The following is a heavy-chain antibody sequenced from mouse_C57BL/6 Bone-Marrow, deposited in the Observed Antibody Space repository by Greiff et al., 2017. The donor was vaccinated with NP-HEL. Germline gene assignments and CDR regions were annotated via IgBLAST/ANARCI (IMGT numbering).Heavy chain of an antibody. V-gene: IGHV6-3*01. CDR3: TQPGYGSSYDVDY. D-gene: IGHD1-1*01. Sequence: EVKLVESGGGLVQPGGSMKLSCVASGFTFSNYWMNWVRQSPEKGLEWVAQIRLKSDNYATHYAESVKGRFTISRDDSTSSVYLQMSNLRAEDTGSYYGTQPGYGSSYDVDYWGQGTTLTVSS. J-gene: IGHJ2*01. CDR1: GFTFSNYW. CDR2: IRLKSDNYAT.